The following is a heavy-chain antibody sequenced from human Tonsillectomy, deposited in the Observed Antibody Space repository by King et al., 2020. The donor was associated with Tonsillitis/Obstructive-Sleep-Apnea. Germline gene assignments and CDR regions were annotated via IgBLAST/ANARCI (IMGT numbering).Heavy chain of an antibody. Sequence: VQLVQSGAEVKKPGSSVKVSCKASGGTFSYYGFSWVRQATGQGLEWMGRIIPILDITNYAQKFQGRVTFTADKSTSTAYMELSSLRSEDTAVYYCARVMTGRGGGDAFDIGGQGTRVTVPS. J-gene: IGHJ3*02. V-gene: IGHV1-69*04. CDR3: ARVMTGRGGGDAFDI. CDR2: IIPILDIT. CDR1: GGTFSYYG. D-gene: IGHD3-10*01.